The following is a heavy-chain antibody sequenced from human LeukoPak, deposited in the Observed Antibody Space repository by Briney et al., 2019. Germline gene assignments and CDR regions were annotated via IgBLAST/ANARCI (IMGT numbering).Heavy chain of an antibody. D-gene: IGHD5-12*01. CDR2: IKQDGSEK. V-gene: IGHV3-7*01. Sequence: GGSLRLSCAASGFTFSSYWMSWVRQAPGTGLEWVANIKQDGSEKYFVDSVKGRFTISRDNAKNSLYLQMNSLRAEDTAVYYCASGLRTFDYWGQGTQVTVSS. CDR1: GFTFSSYW. J-gene: IGHJ4*02. CDR3: ASGLRTFDY.